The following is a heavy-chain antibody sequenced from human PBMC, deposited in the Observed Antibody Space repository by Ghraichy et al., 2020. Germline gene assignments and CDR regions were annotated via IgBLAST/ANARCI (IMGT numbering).Heavy chain of an antibody. D-gene: IGHD2-21*02. V-gene: IGHV1-2*02. Sequence: ASVKVSCKASGYTFTGYYMHWVRQAPGQGLEWMGCINPNSGGTTSAQKFQGRVTMTRDTSITTSYMELSRLTFDDTAVYYCARVVGAVTDLRAEYFQHWGQGTLVTVSS. J-gene: IGHJ1*01. CDR1: GYTFTGYY. CDR3: ARVVGAVTDLRAEYFQH. CDR2: INPNSGGT.